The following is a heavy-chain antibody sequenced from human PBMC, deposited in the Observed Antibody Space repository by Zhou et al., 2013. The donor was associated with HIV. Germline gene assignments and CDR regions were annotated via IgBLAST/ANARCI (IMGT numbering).Heavy chain of an antibody. CDR2: MNPRSGNT. V-gene: IGHV1-8*03. Sequence: QVQLVQSGAEVKKPGSSVKVSCKASGGTFSSYAISWVRQATGQGLEWMGWMNPRSGNTGYAQKFQGRVTITRNTSINTAYMELSSLRSEDTGVYYCARHRRYGDNSYAFDIWGQGTMVTGLF. CDR3: ARHRRYGDNSYAFDI. J-gene: IGHJ3*02. D-gene: IGHD2-21*01. CDR1: GGTFSSYA.